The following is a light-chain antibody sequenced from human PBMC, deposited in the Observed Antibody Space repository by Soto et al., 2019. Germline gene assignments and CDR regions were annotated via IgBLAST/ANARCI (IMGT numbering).Light chain of an antibody. CDR2: GAS. CDR3: QQCGSSST. V-gene: IGKV3-20*01. J-gene: IGKJ5*01. CDR1: HSVTSNY. Sequence: EIVLTQSPGTLSLSPGERATLSCRASHSVTSNYLAWYQQKPGQAPRLLFFGASIRATGIPDRFSGSGSGTDFTLTISRLEPEDFAVYYCQQCGSSSTFGQGTRLEIK.